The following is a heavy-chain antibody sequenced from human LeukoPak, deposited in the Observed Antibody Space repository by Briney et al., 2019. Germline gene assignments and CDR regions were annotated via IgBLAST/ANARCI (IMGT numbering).Heavy chain of an antibody. V-gene: IGHV4-34*01. Sequence: AXXGGSFSGYYWSWIRQPPGKGLEWIGEINQSGSTNYNPSLKSRVTISVDTSKDQFSLKLSSVTAADTAVYYCARGGFWSGYYNDNWFDPWGQGTLVTVSS. CDR1: GGSFSGYY. CDR2: INQSGST. CDR3: ARGGFWSGYYNDNWFDP. J-gene: IGHJ5*02. D-gene: IGHD3-3*01.